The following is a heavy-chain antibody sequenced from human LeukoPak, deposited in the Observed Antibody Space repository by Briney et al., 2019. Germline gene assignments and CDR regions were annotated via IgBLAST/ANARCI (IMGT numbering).Heavy chain of an antibody. Sequence: SETLSLTCTVSGYSISSGYYWGWIRQPPGKELEWIGRIYHSGRTFYNPSLKSRVTISVDTSKNQFSLKLTSVTAADTAVYYCARDPFVPSPDSSGYYYPDAFDIWGQGTMVTVSS. J-gene: IGHJ3*02. D-gene: IGHD3-22*01. V-gene: IGHV4-38-2*02. CDR2: IYHSGRT. CDR1: GYSISSGYY. CDR3: ARDPFVPSPDSSGYYYPDAFDI.